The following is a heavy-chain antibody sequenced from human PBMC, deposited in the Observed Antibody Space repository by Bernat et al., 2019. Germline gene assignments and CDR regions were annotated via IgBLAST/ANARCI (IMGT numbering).Heavy chain of an antibody. D-gene: IGHD6-13*01. CDR3: AKDLPRGAHSDLVLGRNWFDP. J-gene: IGHJ5*02. CDR2: ISGSGGST. Sequence: EVQLLESGGGLVQPGGSLRLSCAASGFTFSSYAMSWVRQAPGKGLEWVSAISGSGGSTYYADSVKGRFTISRDNSKNTLYLQMNSLRAEDTAVYYCAKDLPRGAHSDLVLGRNWFDPWGQGTLVTVSS. V-gene: IGHV3-23*01. CDR1: GFTFSSYA.